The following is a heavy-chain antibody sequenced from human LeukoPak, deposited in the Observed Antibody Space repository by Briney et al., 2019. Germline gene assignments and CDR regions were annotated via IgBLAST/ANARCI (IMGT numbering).Heavy chain of an antibody. V-gene: IGHV4-30-4*07. J-gene: IGHJ4*02. Sequence: SQTLSLTCAVSGGSISSGGYSWSWIRQPPGKGLEWIGYIYYSGSTNYNPSLKSRVTISVDTSKNQFSLKLSSVTAADTAIYYCARAVSGRFDYWGQGTLVTGSS. CDR3: ARAVSGRFDY. D-gene: IGHD6-19*01. CDR1: GGSISSGGYS. CDR2: IYYSGST.